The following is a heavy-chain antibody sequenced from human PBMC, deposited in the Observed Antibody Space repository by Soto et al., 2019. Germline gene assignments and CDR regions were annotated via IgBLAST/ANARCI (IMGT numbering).Heavy chain of an antibody. CDR2: ISAYNGNT. CDR1: GYTFTSYG. CDR3: AREGDYPSSNWFDP. D-gene: IGHD4-17*01. J-gene: IGHJ5*02. V-gene: IGHV1-18*01. Sequence: ASVKVSCKASGYTFTSYGISWVRQAPGQGLEWMGWISAYNGNTNYAQKLQGRVTMTTDTSTSTAYMELRSLRSDVTAVYYCAREGDYPSSNWFDPWGQGTLVTVSS.